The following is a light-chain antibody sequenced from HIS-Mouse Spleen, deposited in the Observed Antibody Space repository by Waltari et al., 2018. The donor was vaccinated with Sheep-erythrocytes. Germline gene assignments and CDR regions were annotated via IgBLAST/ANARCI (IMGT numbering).Light chain of an antibody. J-gene: IGKJ4*01. Sequence: DIQITQSPSSLSGSLGDRITITCQASQDINNYLNWYQQKPGKAPKLLIYDASNLETGVPSRFSGSGSGTDFTFTISSLQPEDIATYYCQQYDNLPLTFGGGTKVEIK. CDR2: DAS. V-gene: IGKV1-33*01. CDR3: QQYDNLPLT. CDR1: QDINNY.